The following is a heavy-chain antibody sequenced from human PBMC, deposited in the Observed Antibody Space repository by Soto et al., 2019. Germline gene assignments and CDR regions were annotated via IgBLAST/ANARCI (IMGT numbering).Heavy chain of an antibody. CDR1: GFTFSSYV. J-gene: IGHJ6*02. CDR2: IWYDGTNK. V-gene: IGHV3-33*01. CDR3: ARYPTYRNGYYAMDH. Sequence: GGSLRLSRAASGFTFSSYVMHWVRQAPANALEWLAVIWYDGTNKYYADSVKGRLTISRDNSKNTLYLQMNSLRAEDTAVYYRARYPTYRNGYYAMDHWGQGTTVTVSS. D-gene: IGHD2-8*01.